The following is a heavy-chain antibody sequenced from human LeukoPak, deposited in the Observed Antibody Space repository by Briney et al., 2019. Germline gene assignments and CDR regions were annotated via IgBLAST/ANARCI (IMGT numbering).Heavy chain of an antibody. J-gene: IGHJ3*02. CDR1: GYTFTSYA. V-gene: IGHV1-2*02. CDR2: INPNSGGT. D-gene: IGHD3-3*01. CDR3: ATKHYDFWSGYSNPSDAFDI. Sequence: ASVKVSCKASGYTFTSYAMNWVRQAPGQGLEWMGWINPNSGGTNYAQKFQGRVTMTRDTSISTAYMELSRLRSDDTAAYYCATKHYDFWSGYSNPSDAFDIWGQGTMVTVSS.